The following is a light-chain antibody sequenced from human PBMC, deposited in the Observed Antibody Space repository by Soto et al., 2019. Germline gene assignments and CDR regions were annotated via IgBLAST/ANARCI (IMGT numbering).Light chain of an antibody. CDR1: SSDVGGYNY. CDR2: EVT. CDR3: SADAASNNFDFV. J-gene: IGLJ2*01. Sequence: QSVLTQPPSASGSPGQSVTISCTGTSSDVGGYNYVSWYQQYPGRAHKLMIYEVTKRPSGVPDRFSGSKSGNTASLTVSGRPPEDEAAYYYSADAASNNFDFVFGGGTQLTVL. V-gene: IGLV2-8*01.